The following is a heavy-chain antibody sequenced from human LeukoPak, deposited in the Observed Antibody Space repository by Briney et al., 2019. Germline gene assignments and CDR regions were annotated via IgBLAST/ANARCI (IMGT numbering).Heavy chain of an antibody. J-gene: IGHJ3*02. CDR3: ARDLSGSYGAFDI. D-gene: IGHD1-26*01. CDR2: VYSGGST. CDR1: GFTFSSYS. Sequence: GGSLRLSCAASGFTFSSYSMNWVRQAPGKGLEWISLVYSGGSTYYADSVKGRFTISRDNSKNTLYLQMNSLRAEDTAVYYCARDLSGSYGAFDIWGQGTMVTVSS. V-gene: IGHV3-66*01.